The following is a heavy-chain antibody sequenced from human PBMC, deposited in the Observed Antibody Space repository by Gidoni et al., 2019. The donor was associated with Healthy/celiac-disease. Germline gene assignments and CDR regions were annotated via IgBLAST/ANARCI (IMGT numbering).Heavy chain of an antibody. CDR3: ARFVAVAVHWRYFQH. Sequence: QVQLVQSGSEVKKPGASVKVSCKASGYTFTSYAMHWVRQAPGQRLEWMGWINAGNGNTKYSQKFQGRVTITRDTSASTAYMELSSLRSEDTAVYYCARFVAVAVHWRYFQHWGQGTLVTVSS. CDR2: INAGNGNT. J-gene: IGHJ1*01. D-gene: IGHD6-19*01. CDR1: GYTFTSYA. V-gene: IGHV1-3*01.